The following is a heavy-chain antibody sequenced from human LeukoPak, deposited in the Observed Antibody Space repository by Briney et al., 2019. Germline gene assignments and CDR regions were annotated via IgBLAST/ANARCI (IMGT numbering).Heavy chain of an antibody. CDR1: GYTFTGYY. J-gene: IGHJ3*02. V-gene: IGHV1-2*02. D-gene: IGHD1-26*01. CDR3: AREGGSYSGAFDI. CDR2: INPNSGGT. Sequence: ASVKVSCKASGYTFTGYYMHWVRQAPGRGLEWMGWINPNSGGTNCAQKLQGRVTMTRDTSISTAYMELSRLRSDDTAVYYCAREGGSYSGAFDIWGQGTMVTVSS.